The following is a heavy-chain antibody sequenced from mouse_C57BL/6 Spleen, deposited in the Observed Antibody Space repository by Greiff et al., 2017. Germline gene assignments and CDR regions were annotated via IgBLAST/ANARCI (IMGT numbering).Heavy chain of an antibody. J-gene: IGHJ2*01. D-gene: IGHD2-10*01. CDR3: ASSYYVKHYFAT. Sequence: QVQLQQPGAELVRPGTSVRLSCKASGYTFTSYWIPWVKQRPGQGLEWIGVIDPSDSYYNYNQKFKGQATLTVDTTYSAANMQFSRLTSEDSAVYYCASSYYVKHYFATWGQGTTRTVSS. CDR2: IDPSDSYY. V-gene: IGHV1-59*01. CDR1: GYTFTSYW.